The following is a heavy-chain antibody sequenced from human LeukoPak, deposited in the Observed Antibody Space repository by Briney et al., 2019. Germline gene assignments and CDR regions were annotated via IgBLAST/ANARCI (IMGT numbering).Heavy chain of an antibody. J-gene: IGHJ4*02. V-gene: IGHV4-39*01. Sequence: PSETLSLTCTVSGGSISSSSYYWGWIRQPPGKGLEWIGSIYYSGSTYYNPSLKSRVTISVDTSKNQFSLKLSSVTAADTAVYYCASSPGSPVVPAAPYYFDYWGQGTLVTVSS. CDR1: GGSISSSSYY. D-gene: IGHD2-2*01. CDR3: ASSPGSPVVPAAPYYFDY. CDR2: IYYSGST.